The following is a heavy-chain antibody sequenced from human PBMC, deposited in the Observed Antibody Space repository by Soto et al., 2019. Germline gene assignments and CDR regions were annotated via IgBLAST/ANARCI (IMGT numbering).Heavy chain of an antibody. D-gene: IGHD3-16*02. CDR3: ARVSQSFIEYFQH. CDR2: ISGSGYTSDGGPTI. CDR1: GFIFSSFE. J-gene: IGHJ1*01. Sequence: EVQLVESGGGSVQPGGSLRLSCAASGFIFSSFEMIWVRQAPGKGLEWVSYISGSGYTSDGGPTIHYADSVKGRFTISRNNAKNSLHLQMNSLRVEDTAVYYCARVSQSFIEYFQHWGQGTLVTVSS. V-gene: IGHV3-48*03.